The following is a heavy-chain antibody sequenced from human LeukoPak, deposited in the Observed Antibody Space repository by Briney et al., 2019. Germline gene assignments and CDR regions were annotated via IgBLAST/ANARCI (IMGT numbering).Heavy chain of an antibody. D-gene: IGHD6-13*01. J-gene: IGHJ4*02. V-gene: IGHV3-7*03. Sequence: GGSLRLSCAASGFTSSSYWMSWVRQAPGKGLEWVANIKKDGSEKYYVDSVKGRFTISRDNAKNSLYLQMNSLRAEDTAVYYCARGLYSSTTYYFDYWGQGPLVTVSS. CDR1: GFTSSSYW. CDR2: IKKDGSEK. CDR3: ARGLYSSTTYYFDY.